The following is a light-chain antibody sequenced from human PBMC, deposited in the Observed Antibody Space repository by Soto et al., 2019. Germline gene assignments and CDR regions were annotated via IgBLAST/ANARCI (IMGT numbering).Light chain of an antibody. CDR2: AAS. J-gene: IGKJ1*01. V-gene: IGKV1-39*01. CDR3: QQSYSTPWT. Sequence: DIQMTQSPSSLSASVGDRVTITCRASQSISSSLNWYQQKPGKAPKLLIYAASSLQSGVPSRFSGSGSGTDFTLTISSLQPEDFETYYFQQSYSTPWTFGQGTNVEIK. CDR1: QSISSS.